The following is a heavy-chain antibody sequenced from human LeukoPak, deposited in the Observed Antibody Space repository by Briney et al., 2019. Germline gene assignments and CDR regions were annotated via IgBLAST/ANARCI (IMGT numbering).Heavy chain of an antibody. D-gene: IGHD2-2*01. J-gene: IGHJ4*02. CDR1: GGSISSSNYF. CDR2: SYYSGNT. Sequence: SETLSLTCTVSGGSISSSNYFWVWIRQPPGKGLEWIGSSYYSGNTYYNPSLKSRVTISVDTSKNHFSLDLRSVMAADTPVYYCARHGNVVVVPAAKGFDYWGQGTQVTVSS. CDR3: ARHGNVVVVPAAKGFDY. V-gene: IGHV4-39*01.